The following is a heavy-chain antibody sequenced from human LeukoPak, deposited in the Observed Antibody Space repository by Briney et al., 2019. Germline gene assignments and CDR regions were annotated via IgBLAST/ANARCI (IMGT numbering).Heavy chain of an antibody. D-gene: IGHD1-26*01. CDR3: ARAREYGSYFRY. CDR2: ISAFNGNT. J-gene: IGHJ4*02. V-gene: IGHV1-18*01. Sequence: ASVKVSCKASGYTFTSYGVSWVRQAPGQGLEWMGWISAFNGNTNYAQKFQGRVTMTTDTSTSTAYMELRSLSSDDTAVYYCARAREYGSYFRYWGQGTLVTASS. CDR1: GYTFTSYG.